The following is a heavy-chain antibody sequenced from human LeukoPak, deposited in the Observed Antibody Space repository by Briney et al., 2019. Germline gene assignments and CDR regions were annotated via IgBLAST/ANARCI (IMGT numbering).Heavy chain of an antibody. D-gene: IGHD3-22*01. CDR2: MNPNSGNT. J-gene: IGHJ4*02. CDR1: GYTFTSYD. CDR3: ARPISGYYYAFDY. Sequence: GASVKVSCKASGYTFTSYDINWVRQATGQGLEWMGWMNPNSGNTGYAQKFQGRVTMTRNTSISTAYMELRSLRSEDTAVYYCARPISGYYYAFDYWGQGTLVTVSS. V-gene: IGHV1-8*01.